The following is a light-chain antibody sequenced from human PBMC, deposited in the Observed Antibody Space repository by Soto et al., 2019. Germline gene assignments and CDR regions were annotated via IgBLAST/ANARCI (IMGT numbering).Light chain of an antibody. CDR2: DAS. V-gene: IGKV1-5*01. J-gene: IGKJ1*01. CDR3: QQYNTYSPS. Sequence: DIQMTQSPSTLSASVGDRVTITCRASQSISYWLAWYQQKPGKAPKLLIYDASGLESGVPSRFSGSGSGTEFTLTITSLQPDDFATYYCQQYNTYSPSFGQGTKGEIK. CDR1: QSISYW.